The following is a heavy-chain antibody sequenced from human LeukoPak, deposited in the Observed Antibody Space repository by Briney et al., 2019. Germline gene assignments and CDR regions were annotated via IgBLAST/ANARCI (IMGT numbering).Heavy chain of an antibody. CDR2: ISGSGGST. Sequence: GGSLRLSCAASGFTFSSYAMSWVRQAPGKGLEWVSAISGSGGSTYYADSVKGRFTISRDNSKNTLYLQMNSPRAEDTAVYYCAKDRIPMIVVVIPGIDAFDIWGQGTMVTVSS. J-gene: IGHJ3*02. CDR3: AKDRIPMIVVVIPGIDAFDI. D-gene: IGHD3-22*01. CDR1: GFTFSSYA. V-gene: IGHV3-23*01.